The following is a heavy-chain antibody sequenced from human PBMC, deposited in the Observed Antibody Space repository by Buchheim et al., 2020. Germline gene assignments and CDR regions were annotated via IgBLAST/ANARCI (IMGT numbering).Heavy chain of an antibody. V-gene: IGHV3-33*01. CDR3: ARVDDEGYFDY. CDR1: GFTFSSYG. J-gene: IGHJ4*02. CDR2: IYHDGSTK. D-gene: IGHD3-16*01. Sequence: QVQLVESGGGVVQPGTSLRLSCAASGFTFSSYGMHWVRQAPGKGLEWVGMIYHDGSTKYYADSVKGGFTISRDNSKNTLYLQMDSLRAEDTAVYKCARVDDEGYFDYWGQGTL.